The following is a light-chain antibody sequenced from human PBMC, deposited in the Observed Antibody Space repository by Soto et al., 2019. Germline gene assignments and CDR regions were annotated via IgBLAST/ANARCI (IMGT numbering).Light chain of an antibody. J-gene: IGLJ1*01. CDR3: SSYSSSSTL. V-gene: IGLV2-14*01. Sequence: QSALTQPASVSGPPGQSITISCTGTSSDVAGYNYVSWYQQHPGKAPKLMLYAVTDRPSGVSSRFSGSKSGNTASLTISGLQAEDGAGYYCSSYSSSSTLFGTGTKVTV. CDR2: AVT. CDR1: SSDVAGYNY.